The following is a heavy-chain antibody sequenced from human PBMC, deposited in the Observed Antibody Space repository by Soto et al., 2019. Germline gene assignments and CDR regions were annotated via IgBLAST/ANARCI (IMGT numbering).Heavy chain of an antibody. CDR1: GYTFTGYY. V-gene: IGHV1-2*02. Sequence: ASVKCYFNDSGYTFTGYYMHWVRQAPGQVLEWIGWINPNSGGTNYAQKFQGRVTRTRDTSISTAYMELSRLRSDDTAVYYCAIDLSRNWVDTWGLLARVKVSS. CDR2: INPNSGGT. J-gene: IGHJ5*02. CDR3: AIDLSRNWVDT.